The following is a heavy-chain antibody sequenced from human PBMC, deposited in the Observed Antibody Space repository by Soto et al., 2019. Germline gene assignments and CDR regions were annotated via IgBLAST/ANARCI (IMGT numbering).Heavy chain of an antibody. CDR3: ETAIARITIFGVVKGKLLRFGMDV. V-gene: IGHV1-24*01. J-gene: IGHJ6*02. CDR2: FDPEAGET. CDR1: GYTLTELS. Sequence: ASVKVSCKVSGYTLTELSMHWVRQAPGKGLEWMGGFDPEAGETIYAQKFQGRVTMTEDKSTDTAYMELSSLRSEDTAVYYCETAIARITIFGVVKGKLLRFGMDVWGQGTTVTVYS. D-gene: IGHD3-3*01.